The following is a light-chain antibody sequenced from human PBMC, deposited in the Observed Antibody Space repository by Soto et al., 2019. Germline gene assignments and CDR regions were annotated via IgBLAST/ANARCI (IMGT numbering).Light chain of an antibody. CDR2: DAS. V-gene: IGKV3-11*01. CDR1: QSVSNF. Sequence: DIVLTQSPATLSLSPGERATLSCRASQSVSNFLAWYQQKPGQAPRLLIYDASNRATGIPARFSGSGFGTDFTLTISSLEPEDFAVYYCHQRNKWRTFGQGTRLE. J-gene: IGKJ5*01. CDR3: HQRNKWRT.